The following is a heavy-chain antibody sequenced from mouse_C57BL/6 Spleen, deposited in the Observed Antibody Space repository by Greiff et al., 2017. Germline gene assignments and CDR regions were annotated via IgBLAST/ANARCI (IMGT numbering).Heavy chain of an antibody. CDR2: ISDGGSYT. CDR3: AREGNYGNSYYFDY. D-gene: IGHD2-1*01. Sequence: DVKLVESGGGLVKPGGSLKLSCAASGFTFSSYAMSWVRQTPEKRLEWVATISDGGSYTYYPDNVKGRFTISRDNAKNNLYLQMSHLKSEDTAMYYCAREGNYGNSYYFDYWGQGTTLTVSS. V-gene: IGHV5-4*01. CDR1: GFTFSSYA. J-gene: IGHJ2*01.